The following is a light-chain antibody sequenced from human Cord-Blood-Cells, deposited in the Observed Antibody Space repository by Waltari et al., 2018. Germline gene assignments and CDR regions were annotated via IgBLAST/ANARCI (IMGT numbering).Light chain of an antibody. V-gene: IGKV2D-29*02. Sequence: DIVMTQTPLSLSVTPGQPASISCKSSQSLLHSDGKTYLYWYLQKPGQSPQLLTYEVSNRFSGVPGRLSGSGSGTDFTLKISRVEGEDVGVYCGMQSIQLPLTFGGGTKGEIK. CDR3: MQSIQLPLT. J-gene: IGKJ4*01. CDR2: EVS. CDR1: QSLLHSDGKTY.